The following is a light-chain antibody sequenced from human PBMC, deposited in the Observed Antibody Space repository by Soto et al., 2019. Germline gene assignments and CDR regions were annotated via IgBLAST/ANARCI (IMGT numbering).Light chain of an antibody. CDR2: GAS. V-gene: IGKV3-20*01. J-gene: IGKJ2*01. CDR3: QQDGSSPYT. CDR1: QSVSSSY. Sequence: IVLTQSPGTLSLSPGERATLSCRASQSVSSSYLAWYQQKPVQAPRLLIYGASIRATGSPDRFSGSGSGTDFTLTISRREPEDFAVYYCQQDGSSPYTFGHGTKVEVK.